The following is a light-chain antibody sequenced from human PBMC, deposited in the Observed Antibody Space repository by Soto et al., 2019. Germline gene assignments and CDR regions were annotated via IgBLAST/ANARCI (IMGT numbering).Light chain of an antibody. J-gene: IGLJ3*02. V-gene: IGLV2-8*01. CDR3: SSYAGSYNWV. CDR1: SSDVGGYKY. CDR2: EVS. Sequence: QSALTQPPSASGSPGQSVTISCTGTSSDVGGYKYVSWYQQHPGKAPKLLIYEVSKRPSGVPDRFSGSKSGNTASLPVSGRQTADEAAYYCSSYAGSYNWVFRRGTKLTVL.